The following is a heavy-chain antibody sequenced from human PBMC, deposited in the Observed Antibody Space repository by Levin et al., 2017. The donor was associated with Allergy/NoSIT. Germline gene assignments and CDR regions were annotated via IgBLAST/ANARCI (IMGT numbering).Heavy chain of an antibody. CDR1: GYTFTGYY. CDR3: ARSTSLDWLLYPEFDY. D-gene: IGHD3-9*01. V-gene: IGHV1-2*02. Sequence: ASVKVSCKASGYTFTGYYMHWVRQAPGQGLEWMGWINPNSGGTNYAQKFQGRVTMTRDTSISTAYMELSRLRSDDTAVYYCARSTSLDWLLYPEFDYWGQGTLVTVSS. J-gene: IGHJ4*02. CDR2: INPNSGGT.